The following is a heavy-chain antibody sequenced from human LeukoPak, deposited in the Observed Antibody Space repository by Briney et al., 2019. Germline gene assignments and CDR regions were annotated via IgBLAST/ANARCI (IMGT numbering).Heavy chain of an antibody. V-gene: IGHV3-23*01. D-gene: IGHD3-22*01. J-gene: IGHJ4*02. CDR2: ISGSGGST. CDR1: GFTFSSYA. Sequence: GGSLRLSCAASGFTFSSYAMSWVRQAPVKGLEWVSAISGSGGSTYYADSVKGRFTISRDNSKNTLYLQMNSLRAEDTAVYYCAKVHGSGYYYDSSGYLLYYWGQGTLVTVSS. CDR3: AKVHGSGYYYDSSGYLLYY.